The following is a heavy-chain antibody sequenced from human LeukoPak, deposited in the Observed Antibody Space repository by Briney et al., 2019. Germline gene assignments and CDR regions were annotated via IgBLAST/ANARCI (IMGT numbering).Heavy chain of an antibody. CDR2: IKQDGSEK. Sequence: GGSLRLSCAVSGFTFSSYWMSWVRQAPGKGLEWVANIKQDGSEKYYVDSVKGRFTISRDNAKNSLYLQMNSLRAEDTAVYYCASPRIGSGYAVDYFDYWGQGTLVTVSS. D-gene: IGHD5-12*01. CDR1: GFTFSSYW. V-gene: IGHV3-7*01. J-gene: IGHJ4*02. CDR3: ASPRIGSGYAVDYFDY.